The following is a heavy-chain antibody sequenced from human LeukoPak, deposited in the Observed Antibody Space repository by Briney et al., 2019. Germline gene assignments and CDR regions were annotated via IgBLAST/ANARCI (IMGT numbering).Heavy chain of an antibody. J-gene: IGHJ5*02. D-gene: IGHD3-22*01. V-gene: IGHV4-59*01. CDR3: ARAPYYYDSSGYYFDP. CDR2: IYYSGST. Sequence: SGTLSLTCTISGDSISSYYWSWIRQPPGKGLEWIGYIYYSGSTNYNPSLKSRVTISVDTSKNQFSLKLSSVTAADTAVYYCARAPYYYDSSGYYFDPWGQGTLVTVSS. CDR1: GDSISSYY.